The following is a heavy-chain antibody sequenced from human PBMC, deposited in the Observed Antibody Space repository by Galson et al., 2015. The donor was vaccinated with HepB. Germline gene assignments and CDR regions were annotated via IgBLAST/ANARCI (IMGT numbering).Heavy chain of an antibody. CDR1: GYTFTSYA. CDR2: INAGNGNT. CDR3: ARDQQVVDIGATIKGPPDY. D-gene: IGHD5-12*01. J-gene: IGHJ4*02. V-gene: IGHV1-3*01. Sequence: SVKVSCKASGYTFTSYAMHWVRQAPGQRLEWMGWINAGNGNTNYAQKLQGRVTMTTDTSTSTAYMELRSLRSDDTAVYYCARDQQVVDIGATIKGPPDYWGQGTLVTVSS.